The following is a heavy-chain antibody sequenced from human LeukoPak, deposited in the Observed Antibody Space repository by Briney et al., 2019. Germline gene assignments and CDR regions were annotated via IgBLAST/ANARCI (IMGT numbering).Heavy chain of an antibody. Sequence: GGSLRLSCAASGFTFSSAWMSWVRQAPGKGLEWVGRIKSKTDGGTTDYAAPVKGRFTISRDDSKNTLYLQMNSLKTEDTAVYYCTSYPSYYGSGSRLYYFDYWGQGTLVTVST. J-gene: IGHJ4*02. CDR2: IKSKTDGGTT. CDR3: TSYPSYYGSGSRLYYFDY. V-gene: IGHV3-15*01. D-gene: IGHD3-10*01. CDR1: GFTFSSAW.